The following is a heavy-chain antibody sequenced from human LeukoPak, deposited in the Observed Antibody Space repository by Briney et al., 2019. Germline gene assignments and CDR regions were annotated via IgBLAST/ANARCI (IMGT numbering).Heavy chain of an antibody. D-gene: IGHD1-1*01. CDR1: GFTFSSYA. J-gene: IGHJ4*02. V-gene: IGHV3-23*01. CDR2: ISGNGDTT. Sequence: GGSLRLSCAASGFTFSSYAMIWVRQAPGKGLEWVSVISGNGDTTYYADSVKGRFTISRDNSRNTVYLQMNSLRGDNTAVYYCVKDVNWSTYWGQGTLVTVSS. CDR3: VKDVNWSTY.